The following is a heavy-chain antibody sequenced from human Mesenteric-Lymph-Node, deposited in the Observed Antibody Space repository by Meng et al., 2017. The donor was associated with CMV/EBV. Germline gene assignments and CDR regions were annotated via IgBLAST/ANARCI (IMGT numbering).Heavy chain of an antibody. J-gene: IGHJ4*02. CDR3: AKVGCSSTTCHIDC. V-gene: IGHV3-23*01. CDR2: LSGSGINT. Sequence: GESLKISCAASGFTFNNYAMSWVRQAPGKGLEWVSALSGSGINTYYADSVKGRFTISRDNSKNTLYLQMNSLRAEDTALYYCAKVGCSSTTCHIDCWGQGTLVTVSS. CDR1: GFTFNNYA. D-gene: IGHD2-2*02.